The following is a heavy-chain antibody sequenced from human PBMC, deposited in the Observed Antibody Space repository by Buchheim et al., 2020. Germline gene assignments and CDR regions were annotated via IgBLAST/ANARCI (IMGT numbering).Heavy chain of an antibody. D-gene: IGHD3-10*01. J-gene: IGHJ4*02. Sequence: EVQLVESGGGLVQPGGSLRLSCAASGFSFSTSWMHWVRQAPGQGLVWVSRINSDGSGTIYADSVKGRFTISRDNAKNTLFLKMNSLRAEDTAIYYCTRDSTSGSYDYWGQGTL. CDR2: INSDGSGT. CDR1: GFSFSTSW. CDR3: TRDSTSGSYDY. V-gene: IGHV3-74*01.